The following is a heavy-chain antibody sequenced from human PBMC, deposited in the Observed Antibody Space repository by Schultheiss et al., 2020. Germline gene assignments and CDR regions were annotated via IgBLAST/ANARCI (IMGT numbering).Heavy chain of an antibody. CDR2: IYSGGST. CDR3: ARDKRYCSGGSCHSNNWFDP. Sequence: GGSLRLSCAASGFTVSSNYMSWVRQAPGKGLEWVSVIYSGGSTYYADSVKGRFTISRDNSKNTLYLQMSSLRAEDTAVYYCARDKRYCSGGSCHSNNWFDPWGQGTLVTVSS. D-gene: IGHD2-15*01. V-gene: IGHV3-66*01. CDR1: GFTVSSNY. J-gene: IGHJ5*02.